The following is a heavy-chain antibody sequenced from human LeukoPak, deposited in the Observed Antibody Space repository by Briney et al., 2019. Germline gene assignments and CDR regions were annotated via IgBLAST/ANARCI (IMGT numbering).Heavy chain of an antibody. CDR3: ARSLGDD. CDR1: GLTFSRYW. V-gene: IGHV3-7*01. J-gene: IGHJ4*02. Sequence: GGSLRLSCAVSGLTFSRYWMTWVRQAPGKGLEWVASINQYGSEKYYVDSVKGRYTISRDNAKNSVSLQMNSLRAEDTAVYYCARSLGDDWGRGTLVTVSS. CDR2: INQYGSEK. D-gene: IGHD3-16*01.